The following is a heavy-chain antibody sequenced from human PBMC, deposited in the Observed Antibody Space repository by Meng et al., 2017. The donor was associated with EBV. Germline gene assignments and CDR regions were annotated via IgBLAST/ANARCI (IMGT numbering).Heavy chain of an antibody. Sequence: QWKLGQSGAEVRKPGSSVKVSGKTSGGTFRSDAVSWVRQAPGQGLEWMGGLIPMSDAPHYAQKFQGRVTMTADESTNTHYMDLSGLRFEDTAVYYCASESGRGFTPDYWGQGTLVTVSS. CDR3: ASESGRGFTPDY. CDR1: GGTFRSDA. V-gene: IGHV1-69*01. J-gene: IGHJ4*02. D-gene: IGHD3-10*01. CDR2: LIPMSDAP.